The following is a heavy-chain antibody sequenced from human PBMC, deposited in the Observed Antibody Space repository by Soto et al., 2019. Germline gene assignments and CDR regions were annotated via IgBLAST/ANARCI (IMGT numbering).Heavy chain of an antibody. CDR2: IGGYNGKT. CDR3: ARGGGYPGYGMDV. CDR1: GYTLSTFD. V-gene: IGHV1-18*01. Sequence: QVQLVQSGAEEQKPGASVMLSCKASGYTLSTFDISWVRQAPGQGLEWIGWIGGYNGKTEYSQKVQDRVTLTTDTSTNTAYMEVRRLRSDDTAVYYCARGGGYPGYGMDVWGQGTTVTVSS. D-gene: IGHD3-10*01. J-gene: IGHJ6*02.